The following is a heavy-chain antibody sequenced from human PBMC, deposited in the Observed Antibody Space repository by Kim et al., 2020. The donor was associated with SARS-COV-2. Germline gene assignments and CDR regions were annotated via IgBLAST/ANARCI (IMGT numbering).Heavy chain of an antibody. Sequence: GGSLRLSCAASGFTFSSYWMSWVRQAPGKGLEWVANIKQDGSEKYYVDSVKGRFTISRDNAKNSLYLQMNSLRAEDTAVYYCAGRGYCSGGSCYKLLGSWGQGTLVTVSS. V-gene: IGHV3-7*03. CDR3: AGRGYCSGGSCYKLLGS. CDR1: GFTFSSYW. CDR2: IKQDGSEK. D-gene: IGHD2-15*01. J-gene: IGHJ5*02.